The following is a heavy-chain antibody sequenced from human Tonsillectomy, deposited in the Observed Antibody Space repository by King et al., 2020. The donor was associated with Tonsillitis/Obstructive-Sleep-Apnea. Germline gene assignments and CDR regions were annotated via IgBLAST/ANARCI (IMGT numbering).Heavy chain of an antibody. J-gene: IGHJ6*03. V-gene: IGHV4-34*01. CDR1: GGSFSGYY. D-gene: IGHD2-21*01. CDR3: ARDWNYYYYYMDV. CDR2: INHSGST. Sequence: VQLQQWGAGLLKPSETLSLTCAVYGGSFSGYYWSWIRQPPGKGLEWIGEINHSGSTNFNPSLKSRVTISVDTSQNQFSLKLSSVTAADTAVYYCARDWNYYYYYMDVWGKGTTVTVSS.